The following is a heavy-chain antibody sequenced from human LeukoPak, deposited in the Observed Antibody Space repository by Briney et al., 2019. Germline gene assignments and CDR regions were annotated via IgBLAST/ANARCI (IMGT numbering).Heavy chain of an antibody. J-gene: IGHJ4*02. CDR3: ALSLTGTNWNDGDYFDY. CDR2: MNPNSGNT. V-gene: IGHV1-8*03. CDR1: GYTFTSYD. Sequence: ASVTVSCKASGYTFTSYDINWVRQAPGQGLEWMGWMNPNSGNTGYAQKFQGRVTITRNTSISTAYMELSSLRSEDTAVYYCALSLTGTNWNDGDYFDYWGQGTLVTVSS. D-gene: IGHD1-20*01.